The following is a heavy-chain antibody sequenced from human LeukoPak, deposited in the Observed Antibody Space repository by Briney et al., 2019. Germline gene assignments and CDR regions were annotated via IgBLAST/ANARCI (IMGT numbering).Heavy chain of an antibody. CDR1: GFTFSSYA. CDR3: AKAYPFVAVSAYFDY. J-gene: IGHJ4*02. D-gene: IGHD6-19*01. V-gene: IGHV3-23*01. Sequence: GGSLRLSCAASGFTFSSYAMSWVRQAPGKGLEWVSAISGSGGSTYYADSVKGRFTISRDNAKNSLFLQMNSLRAEDTALYYCAKAYPFVAVSAYFDYWGQGTLVIVSS. CDR2: ISGSGGST.